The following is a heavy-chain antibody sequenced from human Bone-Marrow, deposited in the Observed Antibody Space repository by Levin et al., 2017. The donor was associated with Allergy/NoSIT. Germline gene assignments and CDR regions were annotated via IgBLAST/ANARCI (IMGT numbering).Heavy chain of an antibody. CDR2: TYYRSKWYY. D-gene: IGHD4-17*01. Sequence: SETLSLTCAISGDSVSGNSANWNWIRQSPSRGLEWLGRTYYRSKWYYDYAVSVKSRITINPDTSKNQFSLQLNSVTPEDTAVYYCSGQEHNYGEDYWGQGTLVTVSS. V-gene: IGHV6-1*01. CDR1: GDSVSGNSAN. J-gene: IGHJ4*02. CDR3: SGQEHNYGEDY.